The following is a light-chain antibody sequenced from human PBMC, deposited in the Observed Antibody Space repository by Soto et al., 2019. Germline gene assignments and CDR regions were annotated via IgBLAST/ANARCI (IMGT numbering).Light chain of an antibody. Sequence: EIVLTQSPGTLSLSPGERATLSCRASQSVSSSYLAWYQQKPGQAPRLLIYGASSRATGLPDRFSGSGSGTDFNLTISRLEPEDFAVYYCQQYGSSPPSTFGQGTKVEIK. CDR2: GAS. CDR1: QSVSSSY. V-gene: IGKV3-20*01. J-gene: IGKJ1*01. CDR3: QQYGSSPPST.